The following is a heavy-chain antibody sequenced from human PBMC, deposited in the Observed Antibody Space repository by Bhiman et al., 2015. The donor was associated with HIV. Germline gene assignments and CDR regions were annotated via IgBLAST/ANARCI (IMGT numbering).Heavy chain of an antibody. CDR3: AKDKWGASAGSLKDY. Sequence: QVQLVESGGGVVQPGGPSDSPVQRLDSASVAMACTGSARLQARGWSGWAFIRYDTNAKYYADSVKGRFTISRDNSNNTLYLRMESLRVEDTALYHCAKDKWGASAGSLKDYWGQGTLVTVSS. J-gene: IGHJ4*02. CDR1: DSASVAMA. CDR2: IRYDTNAK. V-gene: IGHV3-30*02. D-gene: IGHD7-27*01.